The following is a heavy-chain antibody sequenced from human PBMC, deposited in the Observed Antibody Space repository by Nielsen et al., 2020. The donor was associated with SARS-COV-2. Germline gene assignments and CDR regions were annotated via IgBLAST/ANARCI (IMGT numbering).Heavy chain of an antibody. D-gene: IGHD6-19*01. CDR1: GFTFSSYD. CDR3: ARVPYSSGWYWYFDL. Sequence: GGSLRLSCAASGFTFSSYDMHWVRQATGKGLEWVSAIGTAGDTYYPGSVKGRFTISRENAKNSLYLQMNSLRAGDTAVYYCARVPYSSGWYWYFDLWGRGTLVTVSS. V-gene: IGHV3-13*04. J-gene: IGHJ2*01. CDR2: IGTAGDT.